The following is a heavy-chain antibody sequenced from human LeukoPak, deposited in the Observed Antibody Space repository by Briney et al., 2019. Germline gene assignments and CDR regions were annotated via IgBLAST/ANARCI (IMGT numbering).Heavy chain of an antibody. D-gene: IGHD3-3*01. CDR3: AKGLSYYDFRSGSPQFDY. Sequence: SGGSLRLSCAASGFTFSSYGMHWVRQAPGKGLEWVAVIWYDGSNKYYADSVKGRFTISRDNSKNTLYLQMNSLRAEDTAVYYCAKGLSYYDFRSGSPQFDYWGQGTLVTVSS. CDR2: IWYDGSNK. V-gene: IGHV3-33*06. J-gene: IGHJ4*02. CDR1: GFTFSSYG.